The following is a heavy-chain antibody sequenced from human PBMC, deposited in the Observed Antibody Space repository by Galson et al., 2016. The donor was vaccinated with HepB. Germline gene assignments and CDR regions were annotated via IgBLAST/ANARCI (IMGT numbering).Heavy chain of an antibody. J-gene: IGHJ6*03. CDR2: IYSSGNT. V-gene: IGHV3-53*01. CDR1: GFMVSSTY. D-gene: IGHD1/OR15-1a*01. Sequence: SLRLSCAASGFMVSSTYVSWVRQAPGKGLEWVSVIYSSGNTYYADSVKGRFTISRDNSKNTLGLQMNSLRAEDTAVYYCAGKSGKTGLDFSYYYMDVWDKGTTVTVSS. CDR3: AGKSGKTGLDFSYYYMDV.